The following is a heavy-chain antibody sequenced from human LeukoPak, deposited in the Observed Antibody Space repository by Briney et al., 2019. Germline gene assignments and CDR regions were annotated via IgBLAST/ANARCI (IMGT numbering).Heavy chain of an antibody. D-gene: IGHD2-21*02. J-gene: IGHJ5*02. Sequence: GGSLRLSCAASGFTISSNYVSWVRQAPGKGLEWVSSIYRDGSTYYADSVKGRFTISRDNSKNTLNLQMNNLRVEDTAVYYCARVMTAITNWFDPWGQGTLVTVSS. CDR1: GFTISSNY. CDR3: ARVMTAITNWFDP. CDR2: IYRDGST. V-gene: IGHV3-66*01.